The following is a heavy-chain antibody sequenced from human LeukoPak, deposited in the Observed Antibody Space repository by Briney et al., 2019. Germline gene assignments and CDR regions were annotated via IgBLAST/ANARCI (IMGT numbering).Heavy chain of an antibody. CDR1: GFTFSSYS. CDR3: ARDHGDYVWGSYRPMFNY. D-gene: IGHD3-16*02. Sequence: PGGSLRLSXAASGFTFSSYSMNWVRQAPGKGLEWVSYISSSSSTIYYADSVKGRFTISRDNAKNSLYLQMNSLRAEDTAVYYCARDHGDYVWGSYRPMFNYWGQGTPVTVSS. V-gene: IGHV3-48*01. CDR2: ISSSSSTI. J-gene: IGHJ4*02.